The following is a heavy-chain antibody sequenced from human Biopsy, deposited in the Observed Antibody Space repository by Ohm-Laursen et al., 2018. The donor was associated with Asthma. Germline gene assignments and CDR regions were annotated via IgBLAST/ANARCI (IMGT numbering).Heavy chain of an antibody. D-gene: IGHD6-19*01. CDR1: GGSISSSSYY. J-gene: IGHJ1*01. Sequence: SDTLSLTCVVSGGSISSSSYYWGWIRQPPGKGLEWIGEINYRGDTNYNPSLESRVSISVDTSTYHFSLRLNSVTAADTAVYYCVRGEEVAGTYFKDWDQGTLVTVSS. V-gene: IGHV4-39*02. CDR2: INYRGDT. CDR3: VRGEEVAGTYFKD.